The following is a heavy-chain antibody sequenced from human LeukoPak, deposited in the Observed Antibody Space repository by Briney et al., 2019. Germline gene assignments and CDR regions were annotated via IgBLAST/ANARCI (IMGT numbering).Heavy chain of an antibody. Sequence: SETLSLTCAVYGGSFSGYYWSWIRQPPGKGLEWIGEINHSGSTNYNPSLKSRVTISVDTSKNQFSLKLSSVTAADTAVYYCARGKSSGWFDYWGQGALVTVSS. CDR3: ARGKSSGWFDY. J-gene: IGHJ4*02. D-gene: IGHD6-19*01. V-gene: IGHV4-34*01. CDR1: GGSFSGYY. CDR2: INHSGST.